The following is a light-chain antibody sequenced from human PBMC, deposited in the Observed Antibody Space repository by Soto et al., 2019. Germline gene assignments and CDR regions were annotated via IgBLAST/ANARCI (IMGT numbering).Light chain of an antibody. J-gene: IGKJ1*01. CDR3: QQYGSSAWT. CDR2: GAS. CDR1: QSVSSSY. Sequence: IVLTQSQGTLSLSPGERATLSCRASQSVSSSYLAWYQQKPGQAPRLLIYGASSRDTGIPDRFSGSGSGTDFTLTISRLEPEDCAVYYCQQYGSSAWTFGQGTKVEIK. V-gene: IGKV3-20*01.